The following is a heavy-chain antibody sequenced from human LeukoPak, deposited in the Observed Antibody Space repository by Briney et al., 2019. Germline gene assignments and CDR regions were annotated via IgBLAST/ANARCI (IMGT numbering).Heavy chain of an antibody. CDR2: ISGSGGST. D-gene: IGHD4/OR15-4a*01. V-gene: IGHV3-23*01. J-gene: IGHJ4*02. CDR1: GFTFSSYA. CDR3: TSDYCASINCYLIDY. Sequence: GGSLRLSCAASGFTFSSYAMSWVRQAPGKGLEWVSAISGSGGSTYYADSVKGRFTISRDNSKNTLYLQMNSLRAEDTAVYFCTSDYCASINCYLIDYWGQGTLVTVSS.